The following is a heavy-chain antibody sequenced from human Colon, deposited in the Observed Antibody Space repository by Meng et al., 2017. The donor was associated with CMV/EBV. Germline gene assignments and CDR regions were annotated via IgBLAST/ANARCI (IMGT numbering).Heavy chain of an antibody. J-gene: IGHJ6*02. Sequence: GESLKISCAASGFSFSVYAMNWVRQAPGKGLEWVSIIYNDDDSTYYAESVKGRFSISRDNSRNMMYLQMNSLRAEDTAVYYCAKDVPIAAAGRGPGSPMDVWGQGTTVTVSS. CDR3: AKDVPIAAAGRGPGSPMDV. CDR2: IYNDDDST. CDR1: GFSFSVYA. V-gene: IGHV3-23*03. D-gene: IGHD6-13*01.